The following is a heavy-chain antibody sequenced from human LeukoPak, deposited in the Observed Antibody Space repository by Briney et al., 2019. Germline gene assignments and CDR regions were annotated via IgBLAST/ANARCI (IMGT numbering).Heavy chain of an antibody. CDR2: VYNSEST. Sequence: SETLSLTCTVSGGSVSSGSYYWNWIRQPPGKGLEWIGYVYNSESTNYDPSLKSRVTISVDSSKNQFSLKLTSVTAADTAMYYCARLGEGDYWGQGTLVTVSS. V-gene: IGHV4-61*01. CDR3: ARLGEGDY. J-gene: IGHJ4*02. CDR1: GGSVSSGSYY. D-gene: IGHD3-16*01.